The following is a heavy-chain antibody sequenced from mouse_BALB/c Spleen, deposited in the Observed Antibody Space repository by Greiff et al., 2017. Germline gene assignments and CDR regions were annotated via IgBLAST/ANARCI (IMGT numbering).Heavy chain of an antibody. CDR2: IRSKSNNYAT. J-gene: IGHJ1*01. CDR3: VRHKYGSYWYFDV. D-gene: IGHD2-10*02. V-gene: IGHV10-1*02. CDR1: GFTFNTYA. Sequence: EVKLQESGGGLVQPKGSLKLSCAASGFTFNTYAMNWVRQAPGKGLEWVARIRSKSNNYATYYADSVKDRFTISRDDSQSMLYLQMNNLKTEDTAMYYCVRHKYGSYWYFDVWGAGTTVTVSS.